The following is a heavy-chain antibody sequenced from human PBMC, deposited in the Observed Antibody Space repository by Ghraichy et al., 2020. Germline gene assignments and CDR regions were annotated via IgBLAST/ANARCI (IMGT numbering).Heavy chain of an antibody. J-gene: IGHJ3*02. CDR1: GFSFSSYA. CDR3: AKAYSSGWYSLAPNACKI. CDR2: ISGGGTST. V-gene: IGHV3-23*01. Sequence: GGSLRLSCAASGFSFSSYAMSWVRQAPGKGLEWVSAISGGGTSTYYADSVKGRFTISRDNSKNTLYLQMNSLRAEDTAVYYCAKAYSSGWYSLAPNACKIWGDGTMVTVS. D-gene: IGHD6-19*01.